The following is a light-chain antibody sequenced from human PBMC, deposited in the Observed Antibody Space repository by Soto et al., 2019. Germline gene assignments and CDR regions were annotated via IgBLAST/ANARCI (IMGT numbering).Light chain of an antibody. V-gene: IGKV1-5*01. CDR1: QSISSW. Sequence: DIQMTHSPSTLSASVCDRVTITCGASQSISSWLAWYQQKPGKAPKLLIFDASSLESGVPSRFSGSGSGTRFTLTISSLQPDDFATYYCQQRNVWPPVTFGLGTRLEIK. J-gene: IGKJ5*01. CDR3: QQRNVWPPVT. CDR2: DAS.